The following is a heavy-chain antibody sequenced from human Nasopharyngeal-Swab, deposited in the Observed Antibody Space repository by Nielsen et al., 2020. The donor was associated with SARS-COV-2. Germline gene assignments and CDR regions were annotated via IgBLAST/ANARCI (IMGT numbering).Heavy chain of an antibody. CDR2: ISYDGSNK. J-gene: IGHJ5*02. Sequence: VRQAPGKGLEWVAVISYDGSNKYYADSVKGRFTISRDNSKSTLYLQMNSLRAEDTAVYYCARDGIAVYDILPSSGWFDPWGQGTLVTVSS. D-gene: IGHD3-9*01. CDR3: ARDGIAVYDILPSSGWFDP. V-gene: IGHV3-30-3*01.